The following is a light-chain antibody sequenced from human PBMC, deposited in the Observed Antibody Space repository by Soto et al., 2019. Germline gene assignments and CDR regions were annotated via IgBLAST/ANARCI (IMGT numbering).Light chain of an antibody. CDR1: QSVSSN. CDR3: QQYKDWPTT. Sequence: EVGMTQPPATLSVSPGERATLSCRASQSVSSNLAWYQQKPGQTPRLLMYGASTRATGIPARFSGSGAGTDFTLTITSLQSEDFGVYFCQQYKDWPTTFGQRTKVDIK. CDR2: GAS. J-gene: IGKJ1*01. V-gene: IGKV3-15*01.